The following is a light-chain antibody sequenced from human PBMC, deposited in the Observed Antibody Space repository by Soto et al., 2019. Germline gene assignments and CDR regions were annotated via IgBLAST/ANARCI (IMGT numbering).Light chain of an antibody. CDR3: CSYASYSSV. CDR2: EGS. J-gene: IGLJ6*01. CDR1: SSEFATYNL. V-gene: IGLV2-23*03. Sequence: QSVLTQPASVSGSPGQSITISCTGASSEFATYNLVSWYQHHPGKAPKLVIFEGSRRPSGVSGRFSGSKSGNTASLTISGPQADDTADYYCCSYASYSSVFGNGKKVTVL.